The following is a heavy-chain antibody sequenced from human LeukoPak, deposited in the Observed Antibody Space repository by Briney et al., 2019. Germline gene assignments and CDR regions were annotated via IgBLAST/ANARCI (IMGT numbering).Heavy chain of an antibody. CDR2: IYHSGST. J-gene: IGHJ4*02. V-gene: IGHV4-38-2*01. Sequence: SETLSLTCAVSGYSISSGYYWGWIRQPPGKELEWIGSIYHSGSTYYNPSLKSRATISVDTSKNQFSLKLSSVTAADTAVYYCARTSVYYFDYWGQGTLVTVSS. CDR3: ARTSVYYFDY. CDR1: GYSISSGYY.